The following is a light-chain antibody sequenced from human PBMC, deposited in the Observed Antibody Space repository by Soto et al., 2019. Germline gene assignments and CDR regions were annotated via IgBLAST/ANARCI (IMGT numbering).Light chain of an antibody. V-gene: IGKV1-39*01. CDR2: AAS. CDR1: QSISSY. Sequence: DIQMTQSPSYLSASVGDRVTITCRASQSISSYLNWYQQKPEKAPKLLIYAASSLQSGVPSRFSGSGSGTDFTLTISSLQPEDFATYYCQQSYSTLTITFGGGTKVEVK. J-gene: IGKJ4*01. CDR3: QQSYSTLTIT.